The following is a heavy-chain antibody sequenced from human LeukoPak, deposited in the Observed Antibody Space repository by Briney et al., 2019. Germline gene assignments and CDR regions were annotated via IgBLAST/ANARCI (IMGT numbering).Heavy chain of an antibody. CDR3: ARQGCSGGSCYFSWFDP. CDR2: IYPGDSDT. V-gene: IGHV5-51*01. CDR1: GYSFTSYW. D-gene: IGHD2-15*01. J-gene: IGHJ5*02. Sequence: GESLMISCKGSGYSFTSYWIGWVRQMPGKGLEWMGIIYPGDSDTRYSPSFQGQVTISADKSISTAYLQWSSLKASDTAMYYCARQGCSGGSCYFSWFDPWGQGTLVTVSS.